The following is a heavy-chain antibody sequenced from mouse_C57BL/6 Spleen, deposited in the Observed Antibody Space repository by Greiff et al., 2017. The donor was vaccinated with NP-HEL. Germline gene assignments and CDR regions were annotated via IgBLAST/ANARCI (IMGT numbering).Heavy chain of an antibody. V-gene: IGHV1-26*01. CDR2: INPNNGGT. CDR3: ASHYNYYGSSRAMDY. CDR1: GYTFTDYY. J-gene: IGHJ4*01. D-gene: IGHD1-1*01. Sequence: EVQLQQSGPELVKPGASVKISCKASGYTFTDYYMNWVKQSHGKSLEWIGDINPNNGGTSYNQKFKGKATLTVDKSSSTAYMELRSLTSEDSAVYYCASHYNYYGSSRAMDYWGQGTSVTVSS.